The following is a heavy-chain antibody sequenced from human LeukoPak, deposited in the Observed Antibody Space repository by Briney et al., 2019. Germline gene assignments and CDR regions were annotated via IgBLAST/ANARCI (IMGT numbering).Heavy chain of an antibody. Sequence: ASVKVSCKASGYTFTSYYMHWVRQAPGQGLEWMGIINPSGGSTSYAQKFQGRVTMTRDTSTSTVYMELSSLRSEDTAVYYCARPYDSSGYYYGGYFQHWGQGTLVTVSS. J-gene: IGHJ1*01. CDR2: INPSGGST. CDR1: GYTFTSYY. CDR3: ARPYDSSGYYYGGYFQH. D-gene: IGHD3-22*01. V-gene: IGHV1-46*01.